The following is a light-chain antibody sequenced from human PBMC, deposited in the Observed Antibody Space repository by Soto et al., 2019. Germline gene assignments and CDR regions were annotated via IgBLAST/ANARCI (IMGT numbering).Light chain of an antibody. J-gene: IGKJ3*01. CDR3: QHLNNYPPFT. CDR2: GTF. V-gene: IGKV1-9*01. Sequence: IQLTQSPSSLSASVGDRVSITCRSSQDIKTYLAWYQQKQGKAPKLLISGTFTLQSGVPSRFNGSGSGTDFTLTISRLQPEDFATYYCQHLNNYPPFTFGPGTKVDLE. CDR1: QDIKTY.